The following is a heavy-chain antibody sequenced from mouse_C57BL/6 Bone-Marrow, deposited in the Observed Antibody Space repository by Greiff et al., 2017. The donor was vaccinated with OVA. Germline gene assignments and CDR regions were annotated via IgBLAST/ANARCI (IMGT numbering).Heavy chain of an antibody. V-gene: IGHV1-81*01. Sequence: VQLQQSGAELARPGASVKLSCKASGYTFTSYGISWVKQRTGQGLEWIGEIYPRSGNTYYNEKVKGKATLTADKSSSTAYMELRSLTSEDSAVYFCARGSDYDYDVIDYWGQGTTLTVSS. CDR1: GYTFTSYG. CDR3: ARGSDYDYDVIDY. J-gene: IGHJ2*01. D-gene: IGHD2-4*01. CDR2: IYPRSGNT.